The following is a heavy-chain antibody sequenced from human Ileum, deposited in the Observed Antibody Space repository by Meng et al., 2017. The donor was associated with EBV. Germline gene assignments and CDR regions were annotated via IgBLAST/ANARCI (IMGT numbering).Heavy chain of an antibody. CDR2: ISGSGRTT. Sequence: EVQLWEAGGGLVQPGGSLRRSCAASGFDFSSYVMHWVRQGPGKGLEYVSGISGSGRTTDYADSVKGRFTISRDNSKNTHYLQLNSLRAEDTAVYFCARMSSVALPAAIDYWGQGTLVTASS. J-gene: IGHJ4*02. CDR1: GFDFSSYV. V-gene: IGHV3-23*01. CDR3: ARMSSVALPAAIDY. D-gene: IGHD2-2*01.